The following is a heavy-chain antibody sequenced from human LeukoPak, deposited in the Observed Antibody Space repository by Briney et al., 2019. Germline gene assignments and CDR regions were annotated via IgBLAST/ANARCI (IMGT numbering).Heavy chain of an antibody. CDR3: ARDRYYASGSYNWFDP. J-gene: IGHJ5*02. CDR1: GFTFSSYA. D-gene: IGHD3-10*01. CDR2: ISGSGGST. Sequence: GRSLRLSCAASGFTFSSYAMSWVRQAPGKGLEWVSAISGSGGSTYYADSVKGRFTISRDNAKNSLYLQMNSLRAEDTAVYYCARDRYYASGSYNWFDPWGQGTLVTVSS. V-gene: IGHV3-23*01.